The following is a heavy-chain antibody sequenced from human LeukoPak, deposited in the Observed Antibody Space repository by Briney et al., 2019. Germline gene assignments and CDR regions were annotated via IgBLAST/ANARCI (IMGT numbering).Heavy chain of an antibody. D-gene: IGHD6-13*01. CDR2: ISGSGGST. V-gene: IGHV3-23*01. Sequence: GGSLRLSCAASGFTFSSYAMSWVRQAPGKGLEWVSAISGSGGSTYYADSVKGRFAISRDNSKNTLYLQMNSLRAEDTAVYYCAKDTGVYSSSWQVDYWAREPWSPSPQ. J-gene: IGHJ4*02. CDR1: GFTFSSYA. CDR3: AKDTGVYSSSWQVDY.